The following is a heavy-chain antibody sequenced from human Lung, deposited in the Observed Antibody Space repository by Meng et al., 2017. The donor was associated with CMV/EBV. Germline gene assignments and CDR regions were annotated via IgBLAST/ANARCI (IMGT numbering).Heavy chain of an antibody. V-gene: IGHV1-8*01. CDR3: ARTRIEVEPDGTKIKYYNYGMDV. D-gene: IGHD2-15*01. Sequence: ASVXVSXKASGYTFTTYDINWVRQATGQGLEWMGWMNPNSGNTGYAQKFQGRVTMTRVTSISTAYMELSSLTSDDTAVYYCARTRIEVEPDGTKIKYYNYGMDVWGQGXTVTVSS. CDR1: GYTFTTYD. J-gene: IGHJ6*02. CDR2: MNPNSGNT.